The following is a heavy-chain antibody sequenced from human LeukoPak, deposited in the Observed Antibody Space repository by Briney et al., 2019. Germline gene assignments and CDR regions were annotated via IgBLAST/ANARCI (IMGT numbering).Heavy chain of an antibody. D-gene: IGHD3-10*01. J-gene: IGHJ5*02. Sequence: SETLSLTCTVSGGSISSYYWGWIRQPPGKGLEWIGSIYYSGSTYYNPSLKSRVTISVDTSKNQFSLKLSSVTAADTAVYYCARATSHLYYYGSGSYRWFDPWGQGTLVTVSS. CDR3: ARATSHLYYYGSGSYRWFDP. CDR2: IYYSGST. CDR1: GGSISSYY. V-gene: IGHV4-39*07.